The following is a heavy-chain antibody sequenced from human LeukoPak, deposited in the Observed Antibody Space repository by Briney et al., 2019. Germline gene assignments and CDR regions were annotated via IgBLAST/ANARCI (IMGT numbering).Heavy chain of an antibody. V-gene: IGHV3-30*02. D-gene: IGHD1-26*01. Sequence: PGGSLRLSCAASGFTFSNYAMHWVRQAPGKGLEWVAMVWYDGTNEYYADSVKGRFTISRDNSKNTLYLQMNSLRAEDTAVYYCAKDFEGGSYYGPDYWGQGTLVTVSS. CDR2: VWYDGTNE. J-gene: IGHJ4*02. CDR1: GFTFSNYA. CDR3: AKDFEGGSYYGPDY.